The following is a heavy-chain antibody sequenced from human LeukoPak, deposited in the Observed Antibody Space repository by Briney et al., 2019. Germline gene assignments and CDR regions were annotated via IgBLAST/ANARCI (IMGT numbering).Heavy chain of an antibody. J-gene: IGHJ3*02. CDR1: GGSISSGPYY. Sequence: SETLSLTCTVSGGSISSGPYYWNWFRQPAGKGLEWIGRISTRGSSNYNPSLKSRPTLSIDMSNNQFSLSLNSVTAADTATYYCARDLLRGESGSWFEAFDIWGQGTMVTVSS. V-gene: IGHV4-61*02. CDR2: ISTRGSS. D-gene: IGHD6-13*01. CDR3: ARDLLRGESGSWFEAFDI.